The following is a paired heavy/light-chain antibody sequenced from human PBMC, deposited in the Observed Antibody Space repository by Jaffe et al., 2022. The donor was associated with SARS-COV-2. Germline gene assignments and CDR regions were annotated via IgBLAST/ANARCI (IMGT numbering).Light chain of an antibody. J-gene: IGLJ3*02. CDR1: SSNIGSNT. Sequence: QSVLTQPPSASGTPGQRVTISCSGSSSNIGSNTVNWYQQLPGTAPKLLIYSNNQRPSGVPDRFSGSKSGTSASLAISGLQSEDEADYYCAAWDDSLIGVFGGGTKLTVL. V-gene: IGLV1-44*01. CDR2: SNN. CDR3: AAWDDSLIGV.
Heavy chain of an antibody. V-gene: IGHV5-51*01. CDR3: ARRRVALTTVTTSVAGYEYYFDY. D-gene: IGHD4-17*01. CDR1: GYSFTSYW. J-gene: IGHJ4*02. Sequence: EVQLVQSGAEVKKPGESLKISCKGSGYSFTSYWIGWVRQMPGKGLEWMGIIYPGDSDTRYSPSFQGQVTISADKSISTAYLQWSSLKASDTAMYYCARRRVALTTVTTSVAGYEYYFDYWGQGTLVTVSS. CDR2: IYPGDSDT.